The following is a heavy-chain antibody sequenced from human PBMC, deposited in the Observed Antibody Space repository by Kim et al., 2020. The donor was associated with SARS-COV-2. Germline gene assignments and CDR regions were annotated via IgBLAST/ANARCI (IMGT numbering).Heavy chain of an antibody. J-gene: IGHJ3*02. CDR3: AHFSPSITGTTNPDAFDI. D-gene: IGHD1-7*01. V-gene: IGHV4-39*01. Sequence: KIRVTISVDTSKNQFSLKLSSVTAADTAVYYCAHFSPSITGTTNPDAFDIWGQGTMVTVSS.